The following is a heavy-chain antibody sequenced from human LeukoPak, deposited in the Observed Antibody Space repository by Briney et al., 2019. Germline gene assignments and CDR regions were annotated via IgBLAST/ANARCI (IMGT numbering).Heavy chain of an antibody. Sequence: GGSLRLSCAASGFTFSSYGMHWVRQAPGKGLEWVAVIWYDGSNKYYADSVKGRFTISRDNSKNTLYLQMNSLRAEDTAVYYCARDGIAVVAFDYWGQGTLVTVSS. J-gene: IGHJ4*02. CDR2: IWYDGSNK. D-gene: IGHD6-19*01. V-gene: IGHV3-33*01. CDR1: GFTFSSYG. CDR3: ARDGIAVVAFDY.